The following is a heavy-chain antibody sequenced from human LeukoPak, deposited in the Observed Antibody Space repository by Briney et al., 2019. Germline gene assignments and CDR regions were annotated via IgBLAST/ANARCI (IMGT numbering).Heavy chain of an antibody. CDR2: ISYDGSNK. CDR1: GFTFSSYA. V-gene: IGHV3-30*04. CDR3: ARGRYGDYGDFDY. Sequence: PGGSLRLSCAASGFTFSSYAMHWVRQAPGKGLEWVAVISYDGSNKYYADSVKGRFTISRDNSKNTLYLQMNSLRAEDTAVYYCARGRYGDYGDFDYWGQGTLVTVSS. J-gene: IGHJ4*02. D-gene: IGHD4-17*01.